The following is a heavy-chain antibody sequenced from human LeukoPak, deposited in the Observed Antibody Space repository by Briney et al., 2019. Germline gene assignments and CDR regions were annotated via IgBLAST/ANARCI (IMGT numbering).Heavy chain of an antibody. D-gene: IGHD6-13*01. CDR3: ARGEGLLQQLGGY. CDR2: IYSSSVGRT. CDR1: GFTVSTNY. J-gene: IGHJ4*02. V-gene: IGHV3-53*05. Sequence: GGSLRLSCAASGFTVSTNYMSWVRQAPGKGLEWVSVIYSSSVGRTYYAGSVKGRFTISRDNSKNTLYLQMNSLRPEDTAAYYCARGEGLLQQLGGYWGQGTLVTVSS.